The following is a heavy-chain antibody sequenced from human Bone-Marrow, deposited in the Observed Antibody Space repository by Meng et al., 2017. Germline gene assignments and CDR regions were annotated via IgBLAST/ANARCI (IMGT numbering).Heavy chain of an antibody. J-gene: IGHJ4*02. D-gene: IGHD6-13*01. CDR2: ISGSGGST. CDR3: ARELPGIAAADLLILFDY. CDR1: GFTFNSYA. V-gene: IGHV3-23*01. Sequence: ESLKISCAASGFTFNSYAMSWVRPAPGRGLEWVSAISGSGGSTYYADSVKGRFTISRGNSKNTLYLQMNSLGAEDTAVYYCARELPGIAAADLLILFDYWGQGTLVTVSS.